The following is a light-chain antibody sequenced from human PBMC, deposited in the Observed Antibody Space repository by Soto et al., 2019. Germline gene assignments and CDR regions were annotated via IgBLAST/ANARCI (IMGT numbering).Light chain of an antibody. Sequence: DIQMTQSPSTLSASVGDRVTITCRASQSISSWLAWYQQKPGKTPKLLIYRASRLGNGVPSRFSGSGSGTEFTLSISSLQPDDFATYSFQRYDSSVYTFGQGTKLEIK. CDR1: QSISSW. J-gene: IGKJ2*01. V-gene: IGKV1-5*03. CDR2: RAS. CDR3: QRYDSSVYT.